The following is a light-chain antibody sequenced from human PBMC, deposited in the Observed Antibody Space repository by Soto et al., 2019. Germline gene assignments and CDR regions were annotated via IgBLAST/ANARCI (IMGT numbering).Light chain of an antibody. CDR1: QSISSW. V-gene: IGKV1-5*01. CDR2: DAS. J-gene: IGKJ1*01. Sequence: DIQMTQSPSTLSASVGDRVTITCRASQSISSWLAWYQQKPGKAPKLLIYDASSLESGVPSRFSGSGSGTEFTLPLSSLQPDDFATYYCQQYNSYSWTFGQGTKV. CDR3: QQYNSYSWT.